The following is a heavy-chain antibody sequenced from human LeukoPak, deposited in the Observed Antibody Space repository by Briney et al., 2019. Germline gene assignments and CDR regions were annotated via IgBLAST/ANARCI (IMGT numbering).Heavy chain of an antibody. CDR3: AMDYYGSGSYYVGP. V-gene: IGHV1-69*01. J-gene: IGHJ5*02. CDR2: IIPIFGTA. Sequence: GSSVKVSCKASGGTFSSYAISWVRQAPAQGLEWMGGIIPIFGTANYAQKFQGRVTITADESTSTAYMELSSLRSEDTAVYYCAMDYYGSGSYYVGPWGQGTLVTVSS. CDR1: GGTFSSYA. D-gene: IGHD3-10*01.